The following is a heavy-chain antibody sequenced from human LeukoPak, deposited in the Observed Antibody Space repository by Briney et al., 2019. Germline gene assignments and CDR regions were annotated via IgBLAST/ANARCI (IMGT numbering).Heavy chain of an antibody. CDR3: ARGDFPFDY. J-gene: IGHJ4*02. CDR2: IYYTGST. D-gene: IGHD3-3*01. V-gene: IGHV4-59*01. CDR1: GVSISSYY. Sequence: PSETLSLTCTVSGVSISSYYWNWIRQPPGKGLEWIGYIYYTGSTNYNPSLKSRVTISVDTPKNQFSLKLTSVTAADTAVYYCARGDFPFDYWGQGTLVTVSS.